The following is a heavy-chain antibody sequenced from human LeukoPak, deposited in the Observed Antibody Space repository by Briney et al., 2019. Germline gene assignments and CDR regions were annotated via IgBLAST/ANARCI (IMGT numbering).Heavy chain of an antibody. Sequence: GGSLRLSCAASGFTFSSYAMSWVRQAPGKGLEWVSAISGSGGSTHYADSVKGRFTISRDNSKNTLYLQMNSLRAEDTAVYYCAKDSASITIFGVVISSVYWGQGTLVTVSS. J-gene: IGHJ4*02. CDR2: ISGSGGST. V-gene: IGHV3-23*01. D-gene: IGHD3-3*01. CDR3: AKDSASITIFGVVISSVY. CDR1: GFTFSSYA.